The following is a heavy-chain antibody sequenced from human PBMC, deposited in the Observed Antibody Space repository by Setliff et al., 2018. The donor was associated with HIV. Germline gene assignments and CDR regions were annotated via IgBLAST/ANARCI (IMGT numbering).Heavy chain of an antibody. Sequence: ASVKVSCKTSGDSFTSYGFSWVRQAPGQGLEWMGWISAYNDNTNYAQKFRGRVTMTTDASTSTAYMEVRSLRSDDTAVYYCARDRLPAEVAVSGDWFDPWGQGTLVTVSS. D-gene: IGHD5-12*01. CDR2: ISAYNDNT. CDR3: ARDRLPAEVAVSGDWFDP. CDR1: GDSFTSYG. J-gene: IGHJ5*02. V-gene: IGHV1-18*01.